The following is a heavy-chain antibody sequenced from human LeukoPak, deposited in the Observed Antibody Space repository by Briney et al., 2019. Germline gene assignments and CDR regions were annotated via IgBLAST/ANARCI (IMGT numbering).Heavy chain of an antibody. D-gene: IGHD1-26*01. J-gene: IGHJ5*02. CDR2: IYSGGST. V-gene: IGHV3-53*01. Sequence: GGSLRLSCAASGFTVGSNYMSWVRQAPGKGLEWVSVIYSGGSTYYADSVKGRFTISRDNSKNTLYLQMNSLRAEDTAVYYCARVYSGSYYAWFDPWGQGTLVTVSS. CDR1: GFTVGSNY. CDR3: ARVYSGSYYAWFDP.